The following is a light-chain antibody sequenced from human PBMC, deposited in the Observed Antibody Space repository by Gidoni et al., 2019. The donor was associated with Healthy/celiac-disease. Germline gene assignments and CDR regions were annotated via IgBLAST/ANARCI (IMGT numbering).Light chain of an antibody. V-gene: IGKV2-28*01. CDR2: LGS. CDR3: MQALQTPTT. Sequence: DIVMTQSPLSLPVTPGEPASISCRSSQSLLHSNGYNYLDWYLQKPGQSPQLLIYLGSNRASGVPDRFSGSGSGTDFTLKISRVEAEDVGVYYCMQALQTPTTFXXXTKXEIK. J-gene: IGKJ4*01. CDR1: QSLLHSNGYNY.